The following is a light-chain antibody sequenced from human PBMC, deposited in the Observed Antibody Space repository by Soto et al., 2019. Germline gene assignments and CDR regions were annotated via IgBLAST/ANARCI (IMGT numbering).Light chain of an antibody. J-gene: IGLJ1*01. CDR1: SSDVGGYDY. CDR3: SSYTSSSPCV. V-gene: IGLV2-14*03. Sequence: QSALTQPASVSGSPGQSITISCTGTSSDVGGYDYVSWYQHHPGKAPKLMIYDVSNRPSGVSNRFSGSKSGNTASLTISGLQAEDEADYYCSSYTSSSPCVFGTGTKVTVL. CDR2: DVS.